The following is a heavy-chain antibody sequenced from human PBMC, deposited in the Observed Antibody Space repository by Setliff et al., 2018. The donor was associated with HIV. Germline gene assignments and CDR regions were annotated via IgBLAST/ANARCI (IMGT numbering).Heavy chain of an antibody. V-gene: IGHV4-39*07. Sequence: TLSLTCSVSGGSISSSTYYWGWIRQLPGKGLEWIGDIFYTGSTYYNPSLKSRVAISVDTSENQFSLKLNSVTAADTAVYYCARETGGDSSGYYYDAFDIWGQGTMVTVSS. CDR2: IFYTGST. CDR3: ARETGGDSSGYYYDAFDI. J-gene: IGHJ3*02. D-gene: IGHD3-22*01. CDR1: GGSISSSTYY.